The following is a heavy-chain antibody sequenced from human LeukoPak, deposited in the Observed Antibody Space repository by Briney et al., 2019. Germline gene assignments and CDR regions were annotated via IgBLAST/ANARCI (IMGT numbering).Heavy chain of an antibody. V-gene: IGHV1-8*03. D-gene: IGHD2-15*01. CDR3: ARAGKRYCSGGSCDNWFDP. CDR1: GYTFTSYD. Sequence: GASVKVSSKPSGYTFTSYDSSGVRQATGQGLECMGWINPNSGNTGYAQKFQGRVTITRDTSINTAYMELSSLRSEDTAVYYCARAGKRYCSGGSCDNWFDPWGQGTLVTVSS. J-gene: IGHJ5*02. CDR2: INPNSGNT.